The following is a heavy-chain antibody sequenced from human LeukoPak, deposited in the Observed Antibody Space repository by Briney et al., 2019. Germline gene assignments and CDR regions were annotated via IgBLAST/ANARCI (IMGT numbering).Heavy chain of an antibody. D-gene: IGHD3-9*01. V-gene: IGHV1-69*01. Sequence: GSSVKVSCKASGGTFSSYAISWVRQAPGQGLEWMGGIIPIFGTANYAQKFQGRVTITADESTSTAYMELSSLRSEDTAVYYCARGQDHYDILPSYYFDYWGQGTLVTVSS. CDR1: GGTFSSYA. J-gene: IGHJ4*02. CDR3: ARGQDHYDILPSYYFDY. CDR2: IIPIFGTA.